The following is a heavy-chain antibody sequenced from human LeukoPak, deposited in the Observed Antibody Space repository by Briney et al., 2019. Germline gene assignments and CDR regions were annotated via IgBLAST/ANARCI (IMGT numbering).Heavy chain of an antibody. CDR1: GFTFSTYV. Sequence: GGSLRLSCAASGFTFSTYVMYWVRQAPGKGLEWVAVMSYDGSSKYYADSVKGRFTVSRDNSKNTLYLQMDSLRAEDTAVYYCARVAEWDLTIYYFDYWGQGTLVTVSS. J-gene: IGHJ4*02. CDR2: MSYDGSSK. V-gene: IGHV3-30-3*01. CDR3: ARVAEWDLTIYYFDY. D-gene: IGHD1-26*01.